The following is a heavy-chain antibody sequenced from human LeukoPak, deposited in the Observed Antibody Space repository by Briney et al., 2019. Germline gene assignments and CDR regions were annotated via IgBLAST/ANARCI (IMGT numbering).Heavy chain of an antibody. CDR2: ISYSGGT. Sequence: PSETLSLTCTVSGGSISNYYWSWIRQPPGKGLEWIGYISYSGGTKYNPSLKSRVTMSVGSSKNQFSLKLSSVTAADTAVYYCARYSYGYYLDYWGQGTLVTVSS. D-gene: IGHD5-18*01. CDR1: GGSISNYY. CDR3: ARYSYGYYLDY. J-gene: IGHJ4*02. V-gene: IGHV4-59*01.